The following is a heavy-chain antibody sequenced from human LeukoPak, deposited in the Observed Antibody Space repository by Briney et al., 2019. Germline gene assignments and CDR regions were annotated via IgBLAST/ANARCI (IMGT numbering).Heavy chain of an antibody. J-gene: IGHJ3*02. CDR3: ARERSGSEIFARSFDI. CDR2: VYYSGST. V-gene: IGHV4-4*02. D-gene: IGHD3-3*01. Sequence: SETLSLTCAVSGGSISSSNWWTWVRQSPGKGLEWIGEVYYSGSTNYNPSLKSRITISVDKSKNQFSLKLSSVTAADTAVYYCARERSGSEIFARSFDIWGQGTMVTVSS. CDR1: GGSISSSNW.